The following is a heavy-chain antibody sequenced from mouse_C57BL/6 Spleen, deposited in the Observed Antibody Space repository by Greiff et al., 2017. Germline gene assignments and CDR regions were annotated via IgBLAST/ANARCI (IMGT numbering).Heavy chain of an antibody. Sequence: VHLVESGPGLVQPSQSLSITCTVSGFSLTSYGVHWVRQSPGKGLEWLGVIWRGGSTDYNAAFMSRLSITKDNAKSQVFFKMNRLQADATAIYFCAKTGDGYYYAMDDWGQGTSVTVSS. V-gene: IGHV2-5*01. CDR2: IWRGGST. CDR3: AKTGDGYYYAMDD. D-gene: IGHD2-3*01. CDR1: GFSLTSYG. J-gene: IGHJ4*01.